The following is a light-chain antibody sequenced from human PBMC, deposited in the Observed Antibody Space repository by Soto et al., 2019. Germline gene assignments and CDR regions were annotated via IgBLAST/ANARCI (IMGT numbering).Light chain of an antibody. CDR3: QPYNNWPLT. V-gene: IGKV3-15*01. CDR1: QSVSSN. Sequence: EIVMTRSPATLSVSPGERATLSCRASQSVSSNLAWYQQKPGQAPSLLIYGASTRATGTPARFSGSRSGAEFTLTINSLQSEDFAVYYCQPYNNWPLTFGGGTKV. J-gene: IGKJ4*01. CDR2: GAS.